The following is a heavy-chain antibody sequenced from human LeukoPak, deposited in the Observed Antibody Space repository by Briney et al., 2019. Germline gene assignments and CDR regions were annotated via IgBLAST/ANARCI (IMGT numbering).Heavy chain of an antibody. CDR3: ARVLAVRCPGSTCYPVLDF. V-gene: IGHV3-9*01. Sequence: GRTLRPSCAASGFNFYDYAMHWVRQAPGKGLEWVSGNSWNSGSIGYADSAKGRFTIPRDNAKNTLYLHLNSLRGEDTAVFYCARVLAVRCPGSTCYPVLDFWGEGTLVTVSS. J-gene: IGHJ4*02. CDR1: GFNFYDYA. D-gene: IGHD2-15*01. CDR2: NSWNSGSI.